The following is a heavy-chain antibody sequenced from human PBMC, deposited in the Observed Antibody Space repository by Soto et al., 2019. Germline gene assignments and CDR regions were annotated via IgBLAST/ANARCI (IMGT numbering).Heavy chain of an antibody. V-gene: IGHV1-2*04. CDR1: GYTFTGYY. D-gene: IGHD6-6*01. CDR2: INPNSGGT. CDR3: ARDDDVRGAFDI. Sequence: ASVKVSCKASGYTFTGYYMHWVRQAPGQGLEWMGWINPNSGGTNYAQKFQGWVTMTRDTSTSTVYMELSSLRSEDTAVYYCARDDDVRGAFDIWGQGTMVTVSS. J-gene: IGHJ3*02.